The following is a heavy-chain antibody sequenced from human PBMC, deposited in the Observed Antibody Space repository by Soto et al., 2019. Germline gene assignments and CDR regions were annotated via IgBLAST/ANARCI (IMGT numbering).Heavy chain of an antibody. CDR1: GGSISSSNW. V-gene: IGHV4-4*02. D-gene: IGHD3-10*01. Sequence: SETLSLTCAVSGGSISSSNWWSWVRQPPGKGLEWIGEIYHSGSTHYNPSLKSRVTISVDKSKNQFSLKLSSVTAADTAVYYCARDRRLITMVRGVSLWFDPWGQGTLVTVSS. CDR2: IYHSGST. J-gene: IGHJ5*02. CDR3: ARDRRLITMVRGVSLWFDP.